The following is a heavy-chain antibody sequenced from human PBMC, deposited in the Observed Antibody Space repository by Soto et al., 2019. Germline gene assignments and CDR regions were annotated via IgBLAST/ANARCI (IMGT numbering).Heavy chain of an antibody. J-gene: IGHJ3*02. CDR1: GYTFTSYN. V-gene: IGHV1-8*01. CDR3: ARASSGYAFDAYDM. D-gene: IGHD5-12*01. Sequence: ASVKVSCKASGYTFTSYNVNWARQATGQGLEWMGWMNPNSGNTGYAQKFQGRVTLTRNTSISTAYMEVSSLRSEDTAVYYCARASSGYAFDAYDMWGQGTMVTVSS. CDR2: MNPNSGNT.